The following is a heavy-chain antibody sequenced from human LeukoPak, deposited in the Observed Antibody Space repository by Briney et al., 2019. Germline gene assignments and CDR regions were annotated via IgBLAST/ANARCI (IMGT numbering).Heavy chain of an antibody. V-gene: IGHV3-66*01. CDR2: LYSVGST. Sequence: PGRSLRLSCAASGFTVSGNYMSWVRQAPGKGLEWVSVLYSVGSTYYADSVKGRFTISRDNSENTLYLQMHSLRAEDTAVYYCTRDRRMDVWGQGTTVIVSS. J-gene: IGHJ6*02. CDR1: GFTVSGNY. CDR3: TRDRRMDV.